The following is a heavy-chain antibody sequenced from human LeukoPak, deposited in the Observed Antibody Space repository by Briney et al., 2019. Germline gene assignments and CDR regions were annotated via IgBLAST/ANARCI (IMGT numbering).Heavy chain of an antibody. CDR1: GFTFSSYW. J-gene: IGHJ4*02. CDR2: IKQDGSEK. Sequence: GGSLRLSCAASGFTFSSYWMSWVRQAPGKGLEWVANIKQDGSEKYYVDSVKGRFTISRDNAKNSLYLQMNSLRAEDTAAYYCARDDYGDSDALDYWGQGTLVTVSS. D-gene: IGHD4-17*01. CDR3: ARDDYGDSDALDY. V-gene: IGHV3-7*03.